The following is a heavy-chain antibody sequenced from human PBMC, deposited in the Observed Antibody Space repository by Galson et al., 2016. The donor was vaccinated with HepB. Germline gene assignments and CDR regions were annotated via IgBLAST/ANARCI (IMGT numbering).Heavy chain of an antibody. D-gene: IGHD6-19*01. CDR3: AKDIYTGGWSKGDGFHY. V-gene: IGHV3-43D*03. CDR1: EFTFQSYA. CDR2: ITWDGDTT. Sequence: SLRLSCAASEFTFQSYAMHWVRQAPGKGLEWISLITWDGDTTYYANSVKGRFTISRDNSKNSLYLQMSSLRAEDTALYYCAKDIYTGGWSKGDGFHYWGQGTLVTVSS. J-gene: IGHJ4*02.